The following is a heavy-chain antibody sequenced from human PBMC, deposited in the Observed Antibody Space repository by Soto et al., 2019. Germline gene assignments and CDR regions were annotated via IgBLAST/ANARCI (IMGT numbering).Heavy chain of an antibody. CDR1: AFTFSDYY. CDR2: ISSSSSYT. V-gene: IGHV3-11*06. J-gene: IGHJ5*02. CDR3: ARVARGSYYFWFDP. Sequence: GGSLRLSCAASAFTFSDYYMGWIRQAPGKGLERVSYISSSSSYTKYADSVKGRFTISRDNAKNSLYLQMNSLRAEDTAVYYCARVARGSYYFWFDPWGQGTLVTVSS. D-gene: IGHD1-26*01.